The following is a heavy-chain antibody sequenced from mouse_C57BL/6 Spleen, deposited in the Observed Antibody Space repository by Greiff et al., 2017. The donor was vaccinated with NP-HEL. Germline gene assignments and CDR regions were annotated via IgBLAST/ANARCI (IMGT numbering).Heavy chain of an antibody. CDR2: ISSGGSYT. Sequence: VQLKQSGGDLVKPGGSLKLSCAASGFTFSSYGMSWVRQTPDKRLEWVATISSGGSYTYYPDSVKGRFTISRDNAKNTLYLQMSSLKSEDTAMYYCARQELLRFFAYWGQGTLVTVSA. CDR1: GFTFSSYG. V-gene: IGHV5-6*01. CDR3: ARQELLRFFAY. J-gene: IGHJ3*01. D-gene: IGHD1-1*01.